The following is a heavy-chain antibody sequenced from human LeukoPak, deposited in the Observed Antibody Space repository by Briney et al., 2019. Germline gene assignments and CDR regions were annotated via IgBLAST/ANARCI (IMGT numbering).Heavy chain of an antibody. CDR3: ARVHHSGIYYDHFQR. CDR1: GYTFTGYY. CDR2: INPNSGGT. Sequence: ASVKVSCKASGYTFTGYYMHWVRQAPGQGLEWMGWINPNSGGTNYAQKFQGRVTMTRDTSISTAYMELSRLRSDDTAVYYCARVHHSGIYYDHFQRWGQGTLVTVSS. J-gene: IGHJ1*01. D-gene: IGHD1-26*01. V-gene: IGHV1-2*02.